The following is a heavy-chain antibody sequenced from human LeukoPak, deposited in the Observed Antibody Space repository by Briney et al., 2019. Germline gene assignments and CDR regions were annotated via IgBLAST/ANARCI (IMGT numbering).Heavy chain of an antibody. V-gene: IGHV4-4*09. CDR1: GASISHDY. CDR3: ARLGSYHDF. J-gene: IGHJ4*02. D-gene: IGHD1-26*01. Sequence: TSDTLSLTCTGSGASISHDYWSWIRQTPERELQWTGHVHTSAVSPYYPSLKTRLTMSIDPSRSQLSLKLTSVTAADTAVYFCARLGSYHDFWGQGALVTVSS. CDR2: VHTSAVS.